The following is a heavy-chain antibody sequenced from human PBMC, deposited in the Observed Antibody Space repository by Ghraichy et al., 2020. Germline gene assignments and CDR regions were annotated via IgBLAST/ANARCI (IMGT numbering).Heavy chain of an antibody. CDR1: GGSISSGGYS. CDR3: ASGIAAAGTVY. Sequence: SETLSLTCAVSGGSISSGGYSWSWIRQPPGKGLEWIGYIYHSGSTYYNPSLKSRVTISVDRSKNQFSLKLSSVTAADTAVYYCASGIAAAGTVYWGQGTLVTVSS. CDR2: IYHSGST. J-gene: IGHJ4*02. V-gene: IGHV4-30-2*01. D-gene: IGHD6-13*01.